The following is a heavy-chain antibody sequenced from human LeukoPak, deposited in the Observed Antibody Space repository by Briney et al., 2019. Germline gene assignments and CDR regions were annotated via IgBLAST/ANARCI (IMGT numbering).Heavy chain of an antibody. CDR1: GYSFTSYW. CDR2: IYPGDSDT. J-gene: IGHJ5*02. CDR3: ARHEITMVRGVISNWFDP. Sequence: GESLKISCKGSGYSFTSYWIGWVRQMPGKGLEWMGSIYPGDSDTRYSPSFQGQVTISADKSINTAYLQWSSLKASDTAMYYCARHEITMVRGVISNWFDPWGQGTLVTVSS. D-gene: IGHD3-10*01. V-gene: IGHV5-51*01.